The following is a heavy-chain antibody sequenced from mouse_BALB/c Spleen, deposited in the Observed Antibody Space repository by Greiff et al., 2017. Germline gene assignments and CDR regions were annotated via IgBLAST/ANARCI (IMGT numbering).Heavy chain of an antibody. CDR1: GFNIKDAY. V-gene: IGHV14-3*02. J-gene: IGHJ1*01. CDR3: ARGYEYDGWYFDV. CDR2: IDPANGNT. Sequence: EVQLVESGAELVKPGASVKLSCTASGFNIKDAYMHWVMQRPQQGLVWIGRIDPANGNTNYDPNFQGKATITADTSSNTAYLQLSSLTSEDTAGYDCARGYEYDGWYFDVWGAGTTVTVSS. D-gene: IGHD2-4*01.